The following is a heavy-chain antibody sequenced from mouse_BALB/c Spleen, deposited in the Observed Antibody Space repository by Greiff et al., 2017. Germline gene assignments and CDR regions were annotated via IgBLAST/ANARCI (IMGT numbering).Heavy chain of an antibody. V-gene: IGHV1-15*01. CDR2: IDPETGGT. Sequence: QVQLQQSGAELVRPGASVTLSCKASGYTFTDYEMHWVKQTPVHGLEWIGAIDPETGGTAYNQKFKGKATLTADKSSSTAYMELRSLTSEDSAVYYGTRSKYGNFLFAYWGQGTLVTVSA. CDR3: TRSKYGNFLFAY. CDR1: GYTFTDYE. J-gene: IGHJ3*01. D-gene: IGHD2-10*02.